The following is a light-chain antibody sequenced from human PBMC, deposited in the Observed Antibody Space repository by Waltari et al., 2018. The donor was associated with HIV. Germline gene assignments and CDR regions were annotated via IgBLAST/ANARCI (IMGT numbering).Light chain of an antibody. CDR1: SSNIGAGYD. Sequence: QSVLTQPPSVSGAPGQRVTISCTGSSSNIGAGYDVHWYQQLPGTAPNLLIYGNSSRPSGVPDLSSGSQSGTSSSLAITGLQAEDEADYYCQSYDSSLSAWVFGGGTRLTVL. CDR2: GNS. V-gene: IGLV1-40*01. CDR3: QSYDSSLSAWV. J-gene: IGLJ3*02.